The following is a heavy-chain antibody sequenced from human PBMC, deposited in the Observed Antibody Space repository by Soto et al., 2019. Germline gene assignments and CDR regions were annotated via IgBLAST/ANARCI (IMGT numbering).Heavy chain of an antibody. V-gene: IGHV4-59*01. J-gene: IGHJ6*02. CDR3: ARDGGPYYYYYGMDV. Sequence: PSETLSLTCTVSGGSISSYYWSWIRQPPGKGLEWIGDIYYSGSTNYNPSLKSRVTISVDTSKNQFSLKLSSVTAADTSVYYCARDGGPYYYYYGMDVWGQGTTVTVSS. CDR1: GGSISSYY. CDR2: IYYSGST. D-gene: IGHD2-15*01.